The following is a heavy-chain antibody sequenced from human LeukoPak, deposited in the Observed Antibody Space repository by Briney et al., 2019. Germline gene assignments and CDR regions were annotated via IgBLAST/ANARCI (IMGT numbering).Heavy chain of an antibody. J-gene: IGHJ4*02. CDR1: GFTFSSYS. CDR2: ISSSSSYI. D-gene: IGHD3-22*01. V-gene: IGHV3-21*01. Sequence: GGSLGLSCAASGFTFSSYSMTWVRQAPGKGLEWVSSISSSSSYIYYADSVKGRFTISRDNAKTSLYLQMNSLRAEDTAVYYCARGYGEYYYDSSGYYGGFDYWGQGTLVTVSS. CDR3: ARGYGEYYYDSSGYYGGFDY.